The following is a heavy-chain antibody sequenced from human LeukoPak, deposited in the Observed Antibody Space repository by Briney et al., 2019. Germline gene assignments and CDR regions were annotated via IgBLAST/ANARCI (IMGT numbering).Heavy chain of an antibody. Sequence: GGSLRLSCAASGFTFDVYGMSWVRQAPGKGLEWVSGINWNGGSTGYADSVKGRFTISRDNAKNSLYLQMNSLRAEDAALYYCARDRGFLDFDYWGQGTLVTVSS. CDR3: ARDRGFLDFDY. CDR1: GFTFDVYG. J-gene: IGHJ4*02. CDR2: INWNGGST. D-gene: IGHD3-10*01. V-gene: IGHV3-20*04.